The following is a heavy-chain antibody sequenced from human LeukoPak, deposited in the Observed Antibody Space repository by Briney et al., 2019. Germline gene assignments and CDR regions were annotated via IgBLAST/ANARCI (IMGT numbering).Heavy chain of an antibody. V-gene: IGHV3-21*04. Sequence: GESLRLSCAASGFTFSSYSMNWVRQAPGKGLEWVSSISSSSSYIYYADSVKGRFTISRDNAKNSLFPQMNSLRAEDTAVYYCARVLRYCSGGNCYSGGLGYMDVWGKGTTVTISS. J-gene: IGHJ6*03. CDR1: GFTFSSYS. CDR3: ARVLRYCSGGNCYSGGLGYMDV. CDR2: ISSSSSYI. D-gene: IGHD2-15*01.